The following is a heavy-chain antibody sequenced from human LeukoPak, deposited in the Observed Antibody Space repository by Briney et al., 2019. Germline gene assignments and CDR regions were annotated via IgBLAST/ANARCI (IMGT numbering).Heavy chain of an antibody. Sequence: PGGSLRLSCAASGFTVSSNYMSWVRQAPGKGLEWVSVIYGGVNTVYADSVQGRFTISRDNSKNTLYLQMNSLRAEDTAVYYCARDKYSSSSYYFDYWGQGTLVTVSS. D-gene: IGHD6-6*01. CDR2: IYGGVNT. CDR1: GFTVSSNY. J-gene: IGHJ4*02. CDR3: ARDKYSSSSYYFDY. V-gene: IGHV3-66*01.